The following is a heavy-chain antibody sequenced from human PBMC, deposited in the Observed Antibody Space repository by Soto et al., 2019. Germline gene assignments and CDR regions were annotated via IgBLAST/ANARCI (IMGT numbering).Heavy chain of an antibody. V-gene: IGHV3-23*01. J-gene: IGHJ2*01. CDR1: GFTFSSYA. CDR3: AKGGGDYGYWYFDL. D-gene: IGHD4-17*01. Sequence: GGSLRLSCAASGFTFSSYAMSWVRQAPGKGLEWVSAISGSGGSTYYADSVKGRFTISRDNSKNTLYLQMNSRRAKDTAVYYCAKGGGDYGYWYFDLWGRGTLVTVSS. CDR2: ISGSGGST.